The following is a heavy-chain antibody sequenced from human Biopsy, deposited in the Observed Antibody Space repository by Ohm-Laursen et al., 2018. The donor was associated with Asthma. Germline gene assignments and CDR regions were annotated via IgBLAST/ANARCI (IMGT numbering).Heavy chain of an antibody. D-gene: IGHD1-26*01. J-gene: IGHJ4*02. CDR3: AKDVFPGWELRRGPDY. CDR1: GFTFSNYG. Sequence: SLRLSCAASGFTFSNYGMHWVRQAPGKGLEWVAVISFDGSNKDFADSVKGRFTISRDNSKNTLHLQMNSLRAEDTAVYYCAKDVFPGWELRRGPDYWGQGTLVTASS. V-gene: IGHV3-30*18. CDR2: ISFDGSNK.